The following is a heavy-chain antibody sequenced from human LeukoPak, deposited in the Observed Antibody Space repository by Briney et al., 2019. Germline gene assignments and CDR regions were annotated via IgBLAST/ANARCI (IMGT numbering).Heavy chain of an antibody. D-gene: IGHD1-7*01. CDR2: ISGSGGST. J-gene: IGHJ4*02. CDR1: GFTFSSYA. CDR3: AKDPEDWNYVLDY. V-gene: IGHV3-23*01. Sequence: GGSLRLSCAASGFTFSSYAMSWVRQAPGKGLEWVSAISGSGGSTYYADSVKGRITISRDNSKNTLYLQMNSLRAEDTAVYYCAKDPEDWNYVLDYWGQGTLVTVSS.